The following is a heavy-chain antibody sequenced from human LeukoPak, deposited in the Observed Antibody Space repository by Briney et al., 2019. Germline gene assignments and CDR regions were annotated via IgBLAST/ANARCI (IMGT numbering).Heavy chain of an antibody. V-gene: IGHV1-69*05. CDR3: ARGYGGVNYYDSSGYYFDY. D-gene: IGHD3-22*01. CDR1: GGTVSSYA. CDR2: IIPIFGTA. J-gene: IGHJ4*02. Sequence: SSVKVSCKASGGTVSSYAISWVRQAPGQGLEWMGRIIPIFGTANYAQKFQGRVTITTDESTSTAYMELSSLRSEDTAVYYCARGYGGVNYYDSSGYYFDYWGQGTMVTVSS.